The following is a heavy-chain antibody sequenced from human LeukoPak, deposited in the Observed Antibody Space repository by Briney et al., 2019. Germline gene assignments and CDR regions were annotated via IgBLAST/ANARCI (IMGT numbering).Heavy chain of an antibody. D-gene: IGHD3-22*01. Sequence: ASVKVSCKASGYTFTNYGISWVRQAPGQGLEWMGWISAYNGNTNYAQKLQGRVTMTTDTSTSTAYMELRSLTSDDTAVYYCAKDRASMYYYDSQGFWGQGTLVTVSS. CDR3: AKDRASMYYYDSQGF. CDR2: ISAYNGNT. J-gene: IGHJ4*02. V-gene: IGHV1-18*01. CDR1: GYTFTNYG.